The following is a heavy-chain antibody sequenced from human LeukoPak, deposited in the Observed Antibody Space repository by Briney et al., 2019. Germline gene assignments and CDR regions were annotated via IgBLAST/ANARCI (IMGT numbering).Heavy chain of an antibody. CDR1: GFTFSSYA. CDR2: ISSSGDST. V-gene: IGHV3-64*01. CDR3: ASSYGSNKNPFEY. D-gene: IGHD4-23*01. J-gene: IGHJ4*02. Sequence: SGGSLRLSCAASGFTFSSYAMHWVRQAPGEGLEYVSAISSSGDSTYYANSVRGRFTISRDNSKNTLYLQMGSLRAEDTAVYYCASSYGSNKNPFEYWGQGTLVTVSS.